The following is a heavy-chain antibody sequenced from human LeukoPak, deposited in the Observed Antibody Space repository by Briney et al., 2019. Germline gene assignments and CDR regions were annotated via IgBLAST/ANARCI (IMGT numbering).Heavy chain of an antibody. CDR2: IYSGGST. V-gene: IGHV3-53*01. CDR3: ARDVPIWSGYYGDYYYYMDV. D-gene: IGHD3-3*01. J-gene: IGHJ6*03. CDR1: GFTVSSNY. Sequence: GGSLRLSCAASGFTVSSNYMSWVRQAPGKGLEWVSVIYSGGSTYYADSVKGRFTISRDNSKNTLYLQMNSLRAEDTAVYYCARDVPIWSGYYGDYYYYMDVWGKGTTVTVSS.